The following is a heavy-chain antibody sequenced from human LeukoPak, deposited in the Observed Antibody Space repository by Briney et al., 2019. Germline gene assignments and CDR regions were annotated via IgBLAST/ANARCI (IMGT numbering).Heavy chain of an antibody. CDR2: IYYSGST. CDR3: ARDSSFGVVTFDY. CDR1: GGSISSSSYY. J-gene: IGHJ4*02. V-gene: IGHV4-39*07. Sequence: SETPSLTCTVSGGSISSSSYYWGWIRQPPGKGLEWIGSIYYSGSTYYNPSLKSRVTISVDTSKNQFSLKLSSVTAADTAVYYCARDSSFGVVTFDYWGQGTLVTVSS. D-gene: IGHD3-3*01.